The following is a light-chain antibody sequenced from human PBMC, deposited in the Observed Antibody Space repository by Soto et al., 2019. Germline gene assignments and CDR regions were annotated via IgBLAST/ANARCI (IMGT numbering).Light chain of an antibody. V-gene: IGKV3-15*01. J-gene: IGKJ1*01. CDR1: QSVSSK. Sequence: ETVMTQSPVSLSVSPGERATLSCRASQSVSSKGAWYQQKPGQAPRLLIYGISTRATGIPDRFSASGSGTEFTLTISSLQSEDSAVYYCQQYANWPPWTFGQGTHVEIK. CDR2: GIS. CDR3: QQYANWPPWT.